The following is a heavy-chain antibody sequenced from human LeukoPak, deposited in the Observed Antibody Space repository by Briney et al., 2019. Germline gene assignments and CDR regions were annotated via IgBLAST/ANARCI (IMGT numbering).Heavy chain of an antibody. CDR1: GGTFSTCA. CDR3: ARGAPTAYDRTGAWAGLYFMDV. D-gene: IGHD5-12*01. CDR2: IIPIFGAA. J-gene: IGHJ6*03. Sequence: GASVTVSCKASGGTFSTCAVSWVRQAPGQGLEWMGGIIPIFGAANYAQKFHDRVTITTDESTSTAYMELSSLKSDDTAVYYCARGAPTAYDRTGAWAGLYFMDVWGKGTTVTVSS. V-gene: IGHV1-69*05.